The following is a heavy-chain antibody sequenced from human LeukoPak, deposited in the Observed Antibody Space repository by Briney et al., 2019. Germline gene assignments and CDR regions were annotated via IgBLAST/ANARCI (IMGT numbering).Heavy chain of an antibody. CDR3: ATDLRLQWLVGSFAPLDV. CDR2: LDPEDGET. CDR1: GYTVTELS. D-gene: IGHD6-19*01. J-gene: IGHJ6*04. Sequence: ASVKVSCRVSGYTVTELSMHWVRQAPGKGLEWMGGLDPEDGETIYAQKFQGRATMTEDTSTDTAYMELSSLRSEDTAVYYCATDLRLQWLVGSFAPLDVWGKGTTVTVSS. V-gene: IGHV1-24*01.